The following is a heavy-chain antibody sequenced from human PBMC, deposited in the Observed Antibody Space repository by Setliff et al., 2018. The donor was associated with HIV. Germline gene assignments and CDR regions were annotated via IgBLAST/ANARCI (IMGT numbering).Heavy chain of an antibody. Sequence: ASVKVSCKASGYSFINYGISWVRQAPGQGLEWMGWISAYTGHTDYASRLLGRVTLTTDTSTSTAYMELRSLSSDGTAVYFCARARLQGIVTAVGPRDNCLDPWGQGTRVTVSS. D-gene: IGHD3-9*01. CDR2: ISAYTGHT. CDR3: ARARLQGIVTAVGPRDNCLDP. V-gene: IGHV1-18*01. J-gene: IGHJ5*02. CDR1: GYSFINYG.